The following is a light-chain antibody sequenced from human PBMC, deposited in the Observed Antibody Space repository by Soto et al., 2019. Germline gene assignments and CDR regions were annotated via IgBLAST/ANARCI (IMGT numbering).Light chain of an antibody. J-gene: IGKJ2*01. Sequence: DIQMTQSPSSLSASVGDRVTITCRASQSISWYLNWYQQKPGKALKLLIYAASSLQSGVPSRFSGSGSGTDFTLTISSLQPEDFATYYCQQGYSTPQNTFGQGTKLEIK. V-gene: IGKV1-39*01. CDR2: AAS. CDR1: QSISWY. CDR3: QQGYSTPQNT.